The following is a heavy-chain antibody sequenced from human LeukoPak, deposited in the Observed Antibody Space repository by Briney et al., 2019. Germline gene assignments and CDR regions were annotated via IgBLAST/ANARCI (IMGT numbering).Heavy chain of an antibody. CDR1: GDTFTSYW. Sequence: GESLKISCKGSGDTFTSYWIGWVRQMPGKGLEWVGAIYTADSDTRYSPSFQGQATISADKSITTAYLQWSSLKASDTAMYYCARGTSYYVNLDYWGQGTLVIVSS. J-gene: IGHJ4*02. CDR3: ARGTSYYVNLDY. CDR2: IYTADSDT. D-gene: IGHD3-10*02. V-gene: IGHV5-51*01.